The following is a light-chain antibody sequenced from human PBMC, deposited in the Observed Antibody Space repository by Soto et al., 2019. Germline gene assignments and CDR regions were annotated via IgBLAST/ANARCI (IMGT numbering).Light chain of an antibody. Sequence: QSVLAQPASVSGSPGQSITISCAGTNRDVGGYNYVSWYQQYPGKAPKLIIYEVTYRPSGVSNRFSGSKSGNTASLTISGLRAEDEADYYCSSYSSSSALDVIFGGGTKLTVL. CDR2: EVT. J-gene: IGLJ2*01. V-gene: IGLV2-14*01. CDR3: SSYSSSSALDVI. CDR1: NRDVGGYNY.